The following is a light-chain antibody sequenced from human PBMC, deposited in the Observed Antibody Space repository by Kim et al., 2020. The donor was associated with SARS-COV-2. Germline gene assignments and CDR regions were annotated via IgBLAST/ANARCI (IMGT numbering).Light chain of an antibody. Sequence: SASVGDRVTITCRASQSISKYLNWYQQKPGMAPKLLIYTASALQSGVPSRFSGSGSGTDFTLTITSLHPEDFATYYCQQTYTTPRTFGQGTKLGI. CDR3: QQTYTTPRT. J-gene: IGKJ2*02. V-gene: IGKV1-39*01. CDR1: QSISKY. CDR2: TAS.